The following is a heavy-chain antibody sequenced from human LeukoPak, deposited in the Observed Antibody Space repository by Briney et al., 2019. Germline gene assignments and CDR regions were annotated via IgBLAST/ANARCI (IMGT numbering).Heavy chain of an antibody. D-gene: IGHD5-24*01. J-gene: IGHJ4*02. V-gene: IGHV3-23*01. Sequence: GGSLRLSCAASGFTFSSYAMSWVRQAPGKGLEWVPAISGSGGSTYYADSVKGRFTISRDNSKNMLYLQMNSLRAEDTAVYYCAKTREIATIWAAFDYWGQGTLVTVSS. CDR2: ISGSGGST. CDR1: GFTFSSYA. CDR3: AKTREIATIWAAFDY.